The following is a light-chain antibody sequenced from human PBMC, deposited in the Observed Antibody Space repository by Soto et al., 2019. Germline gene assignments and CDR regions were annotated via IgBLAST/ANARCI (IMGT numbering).Light chain of an antibody. V-gene: IGKV1-39*01. CDR1: QSISSY. J-gene: IGKJ2*01. CDR2: AAS. Sequence: DIQMTQSPSSLSASVGDRVTITCRASQSISSYLNWYQQKPGKAPKLLIYAASSLQSGVPSRFSGSGSGTDFTLTISSLQPEDFATYYCQQSYSTLGTFGQRTK. CDR3: QQSYSTLGT.